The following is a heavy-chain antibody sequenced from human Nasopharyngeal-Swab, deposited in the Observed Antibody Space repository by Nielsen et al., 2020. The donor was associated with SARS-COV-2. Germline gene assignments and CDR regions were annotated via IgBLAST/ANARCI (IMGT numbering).Heavy chain of an antibody. CDR3: ARLKPDTTYSNYGMDV. Sequence: SETLSLTCTVSGGSISSYYWSWIRQPPGNGLEWIAYIFYSGNANYNPSLQSRVTISLDTSQNQFSLKLRSVTAADTAVYYCARLKPDTTYSNYGMDVWGQGTTVTVSS. CDR2: IFYSGNA. J-gene: IGHJ6*02. V-gene: IGHV4-59*08. D-gene: IGHD4-11*01. CDR1: GGSISSYY.